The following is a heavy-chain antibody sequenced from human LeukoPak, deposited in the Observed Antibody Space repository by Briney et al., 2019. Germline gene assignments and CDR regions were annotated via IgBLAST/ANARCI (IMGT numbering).Heavy chain of an antibody. V-gene: IGHV1-8*01. CDR2: MNPNSGNT. CDR1: GYTFTSYD. Sequence: ASVKVSCKASGYTFTSYDINWVRRATGQGLEWMGWMNPNSGNTGYAQKFQGRVTMTRNTSISTAYMELSSLRSEDTAVYYCARVVGATNYYYYYGMDVWGQGTTVTVSS. D-gene: IGHD1-26*01. J-gene: IGHJ6*02. CDR3: ARVVGATNYYYYYGMDV.